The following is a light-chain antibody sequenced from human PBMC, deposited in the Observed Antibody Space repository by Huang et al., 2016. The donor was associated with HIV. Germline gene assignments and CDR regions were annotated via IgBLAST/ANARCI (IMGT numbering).Light chain of an antibody. V-gene: IGKV3D-15*01. CDR3: QQYNNWPPWT. Sequence: EIVMTQSPGTLSVSPGERATLSCMASQGVANNVAWYQQKPGQTPRLLIHGASTRATGIPARFSGSASGTEFTLTISSLQTEDFAIYYCQQYNNWPPWTFGQGT. J-gene: IGKJ1*01. CDR1: QGVANN. CDR2: GAS.